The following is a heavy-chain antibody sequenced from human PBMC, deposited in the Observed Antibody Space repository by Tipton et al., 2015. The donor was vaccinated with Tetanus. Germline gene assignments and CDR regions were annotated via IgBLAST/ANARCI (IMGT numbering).Heavy chain of an antibody. CDR1: GYNFVIYG. CDR2: INPFNGDP. Sequence: QVQLVQSGAEVEKPGASVKVSCKASGYNFVIYGLTWVRQAPGQGPEWMGWINPFNGDPKYAEKLQGRVTMTTDKATNTAYMELRSLTSADTAVYYCARGGGQGAPIDYWGQGTLLTVSS. J-gene: IGHJ4*02. CDR3: ARGGGQGAPIDY. D-gene: IGHD1-26*01. V-gene: IGHV1-18*01.